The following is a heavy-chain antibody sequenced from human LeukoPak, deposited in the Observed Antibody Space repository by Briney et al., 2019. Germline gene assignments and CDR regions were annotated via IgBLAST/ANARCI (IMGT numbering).Heavy chain of an antibody. CDR2: IGLTDTTI. CDR3: ARLKLGYWYFDL. J-gene: IGHJ2*01. D-gene: IGHD7-27*01. CDR1: GFTFSDYY. Sequence: PGGSLRLSCAASGFTFSDYYMSWIRQVPGKGLEWVSYIGLTDTTIYYADSLKGRLAISRDNAKNSLYLHTHSLRAEDTAIYYCARLKLGYWYFDLWGRGTLLTVSS. V-gene: IGHV3-11*01.